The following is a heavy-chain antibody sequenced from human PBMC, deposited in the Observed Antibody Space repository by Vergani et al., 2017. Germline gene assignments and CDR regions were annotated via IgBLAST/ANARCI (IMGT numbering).Heavy chain of an antibody. CDR3: ARGSSSWYGKFDY. D-gene: IGHD6-13*01. CDR1: GFTFSSYG. V-gene: IGHV3-30*03. CDR2: ISYDGSNK. J-gene: IGHJ4*02. Sequence: QVQLVESGGGVVQPGRSLRLSCAASGFTFSSYGMHWVRQAPGKGLEWVAVISYDGSNKYYADSVKGRFTISRDNSKNTLYLQMNSLRAEDTAVYYCARGSSSWYGKFDYWGQGTLVTVSP.